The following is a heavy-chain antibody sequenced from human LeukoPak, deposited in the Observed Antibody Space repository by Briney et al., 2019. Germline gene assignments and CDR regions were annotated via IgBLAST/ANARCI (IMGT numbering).Heavy chain of an antibody. CDR3: ARKIDYGDYHFDY. V-gene: IGHV4-30-4*08. Sequence: SETLSLTCTVSGGSINTGDYYWSWIRQLPGKGLEWIGYICYSGTTYYNSSLKSRVTISIDTTKNQFSLKVNSVTAADTAVYYCARKIDYGDYHFDYWGQGTLVTVSS. D-gene: IGHD4-17*01. CDR1: GGSINTGDYY. CDR2: ICYSGTT. J-gene: IGHJ4*02.